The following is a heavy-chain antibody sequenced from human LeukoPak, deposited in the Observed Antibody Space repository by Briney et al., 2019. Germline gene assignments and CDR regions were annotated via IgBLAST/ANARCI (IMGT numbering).Heavy chain of an antibody. CDR3: ARALDSSGWRYYFDN. CDR2: IYYSGST. J-gene: IGHJ4*02. CDR1: GGSISSYY. Sequence: PSETLSLTCTVSGGSISSYYWSWIRQPPGKGLEWIGYIYYSGSTNYNPSLKSRVTMSVDKSKNQFSLKLNSVTAADTAVYYCARALDSSGWRYYFDNWGQGTLVTVSS. D-gene: IGHD6-19*01. V-gene: IGHV4-59*12.